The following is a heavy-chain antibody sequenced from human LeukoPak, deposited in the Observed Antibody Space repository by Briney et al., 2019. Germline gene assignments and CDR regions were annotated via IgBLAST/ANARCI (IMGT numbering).Heavy chain of an antibody. CDR2: IWFDGSSQ. CDR1: GFTFSSYG. J-gene: IGHJ6*02. CDR3: ARKGYSGRYSHGMDV. D-gene: IGHD1-26*01. V-gene: IGHV3-33*01. Sequence: GGSLRLSCAASGFTFSSYGMYWVRQAPGKGLEWVALIWFDGSSQNYADSVKGRFTISRDNSKNTLFLQMNSLRAKDTAVYYCARKGYSGRYSHGMDVWGQGTTVTVSS.